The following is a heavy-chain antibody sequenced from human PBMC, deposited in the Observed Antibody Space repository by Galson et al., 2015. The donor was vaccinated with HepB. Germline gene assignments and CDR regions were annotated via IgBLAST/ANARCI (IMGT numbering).Heavy chain of an antibody. CDR1: GFTFSSYG. CDR2: ISYDGSNK. J-gene: IGHJ4*02. D-gene: IGHD5-18*01. Sequence: SLRLSCAASGFTFSSYGMHWVRQAPGKGLEWVAVISYDGSNKYYADSVKGRFTISRDNSKNTLYLQMNSLRAEDTAVYYCAAGGGGYSYGFVDYWGQGTLVTVSS. CDR3: AAGGGGYSYGFVDY. V-gene: IGHV3-30*03.